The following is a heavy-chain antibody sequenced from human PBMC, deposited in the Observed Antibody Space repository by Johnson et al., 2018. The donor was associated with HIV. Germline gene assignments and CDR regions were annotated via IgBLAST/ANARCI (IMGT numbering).Heavy chain of an antibody. J-gene: IGHJ3*02. D-gene: IGHD3-22*01. CDR2: INWNGGST. CDR3: ARDYYDSSGYYSPGGEAFDI. CDR1: GFTFDDYG. Sequence: VQLVESGGGVVRPGGSLRLSCAASGFTFDDYGMSWVRQAPGKGLEWGSGINWNGGSTGYADSVKGRFTISRDNAKNSLYLQMNSLRAEDTALYYCARDYYDSSGYYSPGGEAFDIWGQGTMVTVSS. V-gene: IGHV3-20*04.